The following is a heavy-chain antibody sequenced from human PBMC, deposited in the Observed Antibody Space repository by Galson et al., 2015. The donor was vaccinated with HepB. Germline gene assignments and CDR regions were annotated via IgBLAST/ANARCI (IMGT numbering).Heavy chain of an antibody. CDR1: GFTFSSYG. V-gene: IGHV3-30*18. J-gene: IGHJ4*02. CDR2: ISYDGSNK. CDR3: AKNAVVGATDPGVFDY. Sequence: SLRLSCAASGFTFSSYGMHWVRQAPGKGLEWVAVISYDGSNKYYADSVKGRFTISRDNSKNTLYLQMNSLRAEDTAVYYCAKNAVVGATDPGVFDYWGQGTLVTVSS. D-gene: IGHD1-26*01.